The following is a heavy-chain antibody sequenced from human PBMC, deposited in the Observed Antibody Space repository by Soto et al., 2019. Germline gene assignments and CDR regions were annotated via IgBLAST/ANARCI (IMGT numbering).Heavy chain of an antibody. Sequence: QVQLVESGGGVVQPGRSLRLSCAASGFTFSSYGMHWVRQAPGKGLEWVAVIWYDGSNKYYADSVKGRFTISRDNSKNTLYLQMNSLRAEDPAVYYCASEGGYDFWSAYDFDYWGQGTLVTVSS. CDR1: GFTFSSYG. CDR2: IWYDGSNK. J-gene: IGHJ4*02. V-gene: IGHV3-33*01. D-gene: IGHD3-3*01. CDR3: ASEGGYDFWSAYDFDY.